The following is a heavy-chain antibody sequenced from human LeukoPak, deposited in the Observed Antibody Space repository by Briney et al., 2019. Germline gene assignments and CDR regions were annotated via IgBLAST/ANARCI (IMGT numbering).Heavy chain of an antibody. V-gene: IGHV3-48*01. Sequence: GGSLRLSCAASGFIFSNYAMTWVRQAPGKGLEWVSYISSSSSTIYYADSVKGRFTISRDNAKNSLYLQMNSLRAEDTAVYYCARRGPYCSSTSCLYFDYWGQGTLVTVSS. J-gene: IGHJ4*02. CDR2: ISSSSSTI. CDR3: ARRGPYCSSTSCLYFDY. D-gene: IGHD2-2*01. CDR1: GFIFSNYA.